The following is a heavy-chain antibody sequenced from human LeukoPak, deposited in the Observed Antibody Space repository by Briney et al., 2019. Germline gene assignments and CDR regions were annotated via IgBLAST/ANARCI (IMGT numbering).Heavy chain of an antibody. J-gene: IGHJ4*02. CDR1: GYTFTSYD. Sequence: ASVKVSCKASGYTFTSYDINWVRQAPGQGLEWMGWIGTYTGNRNFAQKFQGRVTLTTDTSTSTVFMELRGLTSDDTAVYYCARDGGVTTTPDYWGQGTLVTVSS. V-gene: IGHV1-18*01. CDR2: IGTYTGNR. CDR3: ARDGGVTTTPDY. D-gene: IGHD4-17*01.